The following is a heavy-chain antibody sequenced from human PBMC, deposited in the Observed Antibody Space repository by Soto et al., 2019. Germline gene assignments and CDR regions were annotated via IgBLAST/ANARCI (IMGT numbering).Heavy chain of an antibody. CDR3: ARDLAYCASGSCYAKWGS. J-gene: IGHJ5*02. CDR1: GASISNDDYF. Sequence: QVQLQESGPGLVQPSQTLSLTCTVSGASISNDDYFWSWIRQPPGKGLEWIGFIYYSGTYYNPSHKSPATISADTSKNHSSLKLSSVIAADTAVYYCARDLAYCASGSCYAKWGSWGQGTLVTVSS. D-gene: IGHD2-21*01. V-gene: IGHV4-30-4*01. CDR2: IYYSGT.